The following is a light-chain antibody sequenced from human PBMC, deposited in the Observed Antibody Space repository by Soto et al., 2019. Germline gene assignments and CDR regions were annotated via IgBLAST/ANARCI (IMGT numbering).Light chain of an antibody. J-gene: IGKJ4*01. CDR2: GAS. Sequence: EIVMTQSPAILSVSPGDGATLFCRAGQSIRNNFLAWYQHKPGQAPRLLIHGASTRATGVPARFSGSASETEFTLTISSLQSEDFAVYYCQQYSAWPLTFGGGTKVEI. CDR3: QQYSAWPLT. V-gene: IGKV3-15*01. CDR1: QSIRNN.